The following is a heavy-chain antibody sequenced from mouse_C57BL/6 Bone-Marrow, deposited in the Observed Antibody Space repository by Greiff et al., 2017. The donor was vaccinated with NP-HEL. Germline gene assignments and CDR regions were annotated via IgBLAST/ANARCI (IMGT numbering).Heavy chain of an antibody. D-gene: IGHD1-1*01. CDR1: GYTFTSYW. J-gene: IGHJ2*01. CDR2: IYPGSGST. Sequence: QVQLQQPGAELVKPGASVKMSCKASGYTFTSYWITWVKQRPGQGLEWIGDIYPGSGSTNYNEKFKSKATLTVDKSSSTAYMQLSSLTSEDSAVYYCVRDGSSSDYFDSWGQGTTLTVSS. V-gene: IGHV1-55*01. CDR3: VRDGSSSDYFDS.